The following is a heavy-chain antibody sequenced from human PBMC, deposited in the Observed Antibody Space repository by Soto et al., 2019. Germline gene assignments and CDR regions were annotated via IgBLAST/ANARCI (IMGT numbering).Heavy chain of an antibody. J-gene: IGHJ4*02. Sequence: QVQLVESGGGVVQPGRSLRLSCAASGFTFSSYAMHWVRQAPGKGLEWVAVISYDGSNKYYADSVKGRFTISRDNSKNTLYLQMNSLRAEDTAVYYCAIVPPSGSYLFGYFDYWGQGTLVTVSS. CDR1: GFTFSSYA. D-gene: IGHD1-26*01. V-gene: IGHV3-30-3*01. CDR3: AIVPPSGSYLFGYFDY. CDR2: ISYDGSNK.